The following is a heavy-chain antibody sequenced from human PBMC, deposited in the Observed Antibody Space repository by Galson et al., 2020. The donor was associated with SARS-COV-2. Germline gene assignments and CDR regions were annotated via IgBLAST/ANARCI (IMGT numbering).Heavy chain of an antibody. Sequence: SETLSLTCAVYGGSFSGYYWSWIRQPPGTGLEWIGEINHSGSTNYNPSLKSRVTISVDTSKNQFSLKLSSVTAADTAVYYCARVRGRFLLLHYFDYWGQGTLVTVSS. D-gene: IGHD1-26*01. CDR1: GGSFSGYY. J-gene: IGHJ4*02. CDR3: ARVRGRFLLLHYFDY. CDR2: INHSGST. V-gene: IGHV4-34*01.